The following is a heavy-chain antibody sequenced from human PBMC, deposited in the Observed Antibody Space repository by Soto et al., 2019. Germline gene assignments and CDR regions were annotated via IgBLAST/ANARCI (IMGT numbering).Heavy chain of an antibody. D-gene: IGHD2-2*01. V-gene: IGHV4-31*03. CDR2: IYYSGST. CDR1: GGSISSGGYY. Sequence: SETLSLTCTVSGGSISSGGYYWSWIRQHPGKGLEWIGYIYYSGSTYYNPSLKSRVTISVDTSKNQFSLKLSSVTAADTAVYYCAKLAGYCSGNSCHGDYAMDVWGQGTTVTVSS. CDR3: AKLAGYCSGNSCHGDYAMDV. J-gene: IGHJ6*02.